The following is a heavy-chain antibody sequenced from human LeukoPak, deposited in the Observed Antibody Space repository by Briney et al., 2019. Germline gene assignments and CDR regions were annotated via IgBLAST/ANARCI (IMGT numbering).Heavy chain of an antibody. CDR1: GGSFSGYY. CDR3: ARHPFSDGFDF. CDR2: INHSGST. Sequence: PSETLSLTCAVYGGSFSGYYWSWIRQPPGKGLEWIGEINHSGSTNYNPSLKGRVTISVDTSKNQLSLKLYSVTVADTAIYYCARHPFSDGFDFWGQGTMVTVSS. V-gene: IGHV4-34*01. J-gene: IGHJ3*01.